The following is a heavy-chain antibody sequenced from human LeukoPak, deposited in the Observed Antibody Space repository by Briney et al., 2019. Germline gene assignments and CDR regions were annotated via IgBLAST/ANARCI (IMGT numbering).Heavy chain of an antibody. J-gene: IGHJ6*03. D-gene: IGHD3-3*01. CDR3: ARGGPISSGDSWSGYIPYYYYYMDV. Sequence: GSLRLSCAASGFTFSNYWTSWVRQAPGKGLEWVANIKQDGSEKYYVDSVRGRFTISSDNAKNSLYLQMNSLRAEDTAVYYCARGGPISSGDSWSGYIPYYYYYMDVWGKGTTVTVSS. CDR2: IKQDGSEK. V-gene: IGHV3-7*01. CDR1: GFTFSNYW.